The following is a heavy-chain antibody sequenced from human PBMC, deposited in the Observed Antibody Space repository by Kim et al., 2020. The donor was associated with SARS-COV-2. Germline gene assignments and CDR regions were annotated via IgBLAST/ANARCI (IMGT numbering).Heavy chain of an antibody. CDR3: ARNGLWYFDY. J-gene: IGHJ4*02. CDR2: ST. Sequence: STSDADSVKGRFTISRDNAKNTLYLQMNSLRAEDTAVYYCARNGLWYFDYWGQGTLVTVSS. V-gene: IGHV3-74*01. D-gene: IGHD2-21*01.